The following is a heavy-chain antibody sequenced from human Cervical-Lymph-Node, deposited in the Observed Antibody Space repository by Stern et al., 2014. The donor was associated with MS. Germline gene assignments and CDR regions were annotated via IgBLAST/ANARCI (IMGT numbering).Heavy chain of an antibody. Sequence: QITLKESCPTLVKPTQTLTLTCTFSGFSLTTSGVGVGWIRQPPGKALEWLAFIYWDDDKVYSPSLKTRLTITKDTSKNQVVLTVTNMDPVDTATYYCTNFDLHYWGQGTLVTVSS. CDR2: IYWDDDK. J-gene: IGHJ4*02. V-gene: IGHV2-5*02. CDR1: GFSLTTSGVG. D-gene: IGHD3-9*01. CDR3: TNFDLHY.